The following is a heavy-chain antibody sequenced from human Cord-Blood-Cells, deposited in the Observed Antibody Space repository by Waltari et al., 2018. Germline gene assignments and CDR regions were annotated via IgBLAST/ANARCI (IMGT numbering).Heavy chain of an antibody. CDR3: AKAYDYSNYFFDY. J-gene: IGHJ4*02. CDR1: GFTFSSYA. Sequence: EVQLLESGGGLVQPGGSLRLSCAASGFTFSSYAMSLFRQAPGKGLEWVSAISGSGGSTYYADSVKGRFTISRDNSKNTLYLQMNSLRAEDTAVYYCAKAYDYSNYFFDYWGQGTLVTVSS. V-gene: IGHV3-23*01. CDR2: ISGSGGST. D-gene: IGHD4-4*01.